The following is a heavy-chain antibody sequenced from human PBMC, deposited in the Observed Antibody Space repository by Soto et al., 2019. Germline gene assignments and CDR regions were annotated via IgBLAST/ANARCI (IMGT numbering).Heavy chain of an antibody. CDR2: INGDNGNT. CDR3: ARDLGYGDYGTDF. J-gene: IGHJ4*02. V-gene: IGHV1-18*04. D-gene: IGHD4-17*01. Sequence: QVQLVQSGAEVKKPGASVKVSCQASGYSFSNNGISWVRQAPGHGFEWMGWINGDNGNTNYAQKFQGIVTMTTETYTSPAYMELRSLRSDDTAVYYCARDLGYGDYGTDFWGQGTLVTVSS. CDR1: GYSFSNNG.